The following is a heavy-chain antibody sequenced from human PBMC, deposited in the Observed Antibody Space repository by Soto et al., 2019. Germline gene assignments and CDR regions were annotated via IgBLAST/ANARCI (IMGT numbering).Heavy chain of an antibody. CDR2: IIPIFGTA. Sequence: SVKVSCKASGGTFSSYAISWVRQAPGQGLEWMGGIIPIFGTANYAQKFQGRVTITADESTSTAYMELSSLRSEDTAVYYCALIGYCSGGSCYSEWTDDYWGQGTLVTVSS. CDR3: ALIGYCSGGSCYSEWTDDY. V-gene: IGHV1-69*13. J-gene: IGHJ4*02. D-gene: IGHD2-15*01. CDR1: GGTFSSYA.